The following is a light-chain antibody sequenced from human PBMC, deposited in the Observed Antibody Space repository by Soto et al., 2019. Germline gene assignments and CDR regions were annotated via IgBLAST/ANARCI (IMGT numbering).Light chain of an antibody. CDR3: QHSYSTPYT. Sequence: DIQMTQSPSSLSASVGDRVTITCRASQSISNYFNWYQQKPGRAPKLLIYAASSLQSGVPSRFSGSGSGTDFTLTISSLQPEDFATYYCQHSYSTPYTFGQGTKLEIK. CDR2: AAS. V-gene: IGKV1-39*01. CDR1: QSISNY. J-gene: IGKJ2*01.